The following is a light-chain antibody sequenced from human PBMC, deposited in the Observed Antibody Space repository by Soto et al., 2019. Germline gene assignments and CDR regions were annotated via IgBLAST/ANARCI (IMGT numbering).Light chain of an antibody. J-gene: IGKJ5*01. Sequence: DIQLTQSPSFLSASVGDRVTITCRASQGISDYLAWYQQKLGKAPKLLIYAASTLQSGVPSRFSGSGSGTEFTLTISSLQPEDFTTYYCQQLNSYPITFGQGTRLEIK. V-gene: IGKV1-9*01. CDR3: QQLNSYPIT. CDR1: QGISDY. CDR2: AAS.